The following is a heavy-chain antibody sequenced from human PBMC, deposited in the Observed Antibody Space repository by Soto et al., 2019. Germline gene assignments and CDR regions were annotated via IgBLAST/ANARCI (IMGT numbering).Heavy chain of an antibody. CDR1: GFSLNTGGKG. CDR3: AHRGYGDYPRDNWFDP. V-gene: IGHV2-5*01. Sequence: QITLKESGPTLVRPTQTLTPTCTFSGFSLNTGGKGVGWIRQPPGKALEWLALIYWSDDERYSPSLKSRLTIPKDTSKNQVVLTMTNMDPVDTATYYCAHRGYGDYPRDNWFDPWGQGTQVTVSS. D-gene: IGHD4-17*01. J-gene: IGHJ5*02. CDR2: IYWSDDE.